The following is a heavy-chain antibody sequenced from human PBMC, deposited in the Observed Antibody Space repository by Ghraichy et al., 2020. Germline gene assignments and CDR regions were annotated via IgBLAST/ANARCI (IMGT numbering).Heavy chain of an antibody. CDR1: GGSISSSSYY. D-gene: IGHD3-10*01. CDR2: IYYSGST. CDR3: ARHSDGAFDY. V-gene: IGHV4-39*01. J-gene: IGHJ4*02. Sequence: GSLSLTCTVSGGSISSSSYYWGWIRQPPGKGLEWIGNIYYSGSTYYNPSLKSRVTISVDTSKNQFSLKLSSVTAADTAVYYCARHSDGAFDYWGQGTLVTVSS.